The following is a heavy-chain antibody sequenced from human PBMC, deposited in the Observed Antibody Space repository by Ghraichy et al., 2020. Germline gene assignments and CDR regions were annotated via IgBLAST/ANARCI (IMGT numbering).Heavy chain of an antibody. Sequence: GGSLRLSCAASGFTFSSYSMNWVRQAPGKGLEWVSSISSSSYIYYADSVKGRFTISRDNAKNSLYLQMNSLRAEDTAVYYCARSATVTRLGAFDIWGQGTMVTVSS. D-gene: IGHD4-17*01. V-gene: IGHV3-21*01. J-gene: IGHJ3*02. CDR2: ISSSSYI. CDR1: GFTFSSYS. CDR3: ARSATVTRLGAFDI.